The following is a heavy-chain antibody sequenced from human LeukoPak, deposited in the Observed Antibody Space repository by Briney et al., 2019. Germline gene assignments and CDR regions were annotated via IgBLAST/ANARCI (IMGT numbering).Heavy chain of an antibody. CDR3: TTPLQDYYDSSGYYYAFDI. CDR1: GFTFSGSA. D-gene: IGHD3-22*01. CDR2: IRSKANSYST. J-gene: IGHJ3*02. Sequence: GGSLRLSCAASGFTFSGSAMHWVRQASGKGLEWVGRIRSKANSYSTAYAASVKGRFTISRDDSKNTPYLQMNSLKTEDTAVYYCTTPLQDYYDSSGYYYAFDIWGQGTMVTVSS. V-gene: IGHV3-73*01.